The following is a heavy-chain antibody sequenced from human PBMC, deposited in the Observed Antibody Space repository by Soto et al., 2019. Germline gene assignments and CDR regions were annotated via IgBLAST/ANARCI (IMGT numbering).Heavy chain of an antibody. V-gene: IGHV1-18*01. CDR1: GYTFTSYG. Sequence: GASVKVSCKASGYTFTSYGISWVRQAPGQGLEWMGWISAYNGNTNYAQKLQGRVTMTTDTSTSTAYMELRSLRSDDTAVYYCARDSRGIILTGYYHWFDPWGQGTLVTVSS. D-gene: IGHD3-9*01. CDR3: ARDSRGIILTGYYHWFDP. CDR2: ISAYNGNT. J-gene: IGHJ5*02.